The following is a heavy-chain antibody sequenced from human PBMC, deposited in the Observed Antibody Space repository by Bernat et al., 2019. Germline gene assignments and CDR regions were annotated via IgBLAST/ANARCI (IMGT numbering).Heavy chain of an antibody. CDR2: ISSSSSYI. D-gene: IGHD3-3*01. CDR1: GFTFSSYS. V-gene: IGHV3-21*01. Sequence: EVQLVESGGGLVKPGGSLRLSCAASGFTFSSYSMNWVRQAPGKGLEWVSSISSSSSYIYYADSVKGRFTISRDNAENSLYLQMNSLRAEDTAVYYCARDRAGGRFLEWPTLYYMDVWGKGTTVTVSS. CDR3: ARDRAGGRFLEWPTLYYMDV. J-gene: IGHJ6*03.